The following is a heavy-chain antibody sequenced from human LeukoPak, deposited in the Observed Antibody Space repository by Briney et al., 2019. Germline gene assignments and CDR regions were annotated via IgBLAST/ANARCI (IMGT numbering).Heavy chain of an antibody. CDR3: ARRARYSSGWHAYFDL. Sequence: SETLSLTCTVSGGSISSYYWSWIRQPPGKGLEWIGYIYYSGSTNYNPSLKSRVTISVDTSKNQFSLKLSSVTAADTAVYYCARRARYSSGWHAYFDLWGRGTLVTVSS. CDR1: GGSISSYY. D-gene: IGHD6-19*01. CDR2: IYYSGST. V-gene: IGHV4-59*08. J-gene: IGHJ2*01.